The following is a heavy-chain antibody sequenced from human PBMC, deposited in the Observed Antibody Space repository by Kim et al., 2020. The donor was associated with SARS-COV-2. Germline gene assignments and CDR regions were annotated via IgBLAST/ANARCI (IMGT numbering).Heavy chain of an antibody. CDR2: SNK. V-gene: IGHV3-30-3*01. Sequence: SNKDYADPVKGRFTISRDNSKNALYLQMNSLRAEDTAVYYCARDWGSGWGEWGQGTLVTVSS. CDR3: ARDWGSGWGE. J-gene: IGHJ4*02. D-gene: IGHD6-19*01.